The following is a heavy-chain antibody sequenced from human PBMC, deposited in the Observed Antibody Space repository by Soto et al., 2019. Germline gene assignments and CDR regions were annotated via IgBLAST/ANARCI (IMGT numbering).Heavy chain of an antibody. J-gene: IGHJ4*02. CDR2: IYSGGST. CDR1: GFTVSTKY. D-gene: IGHD3-16*01. CDR3: ARDPWAADY. Sequence: EVQLVESGGGLVQPGGSLRLSCAASGFTVSTKYMSWVRQAPGKGLEWVSVIYSGGSTFYADSVRGRCTISRDNSKNTVNLQMNSLRAEDTVVYYCARDPWAADYWGQGTLVTVSS. V-gene: IGHV3-66*01.